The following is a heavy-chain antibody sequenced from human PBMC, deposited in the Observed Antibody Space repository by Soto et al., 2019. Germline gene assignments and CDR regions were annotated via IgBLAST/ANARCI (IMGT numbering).Heavy chain of an antibody. Sequence: GGSLRLSCAASGFTFRSYSMNWVRQAPGKGLEWVSSISSSSSYIYYADSVKGRFTISRDNAKNSLYLQMNSLRAEDTAVYYCARDAPGAGAYFDYWGQGTLVTVSA. CDR2: ISSSSSYI. CDR3: ARDAPGAGAYFDY. CDR1: GFTFRSYS. J-gene: IGHJ4*02. V-gene: IGHV3-21*01. D-gene: IGHD1-26*01.